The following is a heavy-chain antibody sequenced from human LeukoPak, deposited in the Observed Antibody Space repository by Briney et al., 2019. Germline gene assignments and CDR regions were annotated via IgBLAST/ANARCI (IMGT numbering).Heavy chain of an antibody. V-gene: IGHV3-23*01. CDR1: GFTFSSYG. D-gene: IGHD3-10*01. Sequence: PGGSLRLSCAASGFTFSSYGMSWVRQAPGKGLEWVSAISGSGGSTYYADSVKGRFTISRDNSKNTLYLQMNSLRAEDTAVYYCAKDFRPGLGYYGSGSYAIDYWGQGTLVTVSS. J-gene: IGHJ4*02. CDR2: ISGSGGST. CDR3: AKDFRPGLGYYGSGSYAIDY.